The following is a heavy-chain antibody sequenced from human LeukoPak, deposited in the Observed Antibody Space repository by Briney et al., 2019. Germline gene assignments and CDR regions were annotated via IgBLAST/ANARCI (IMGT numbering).Heavy chain of an antibody. CDR2: IYHSGST. Sequence: SETLSLTCTVSGDSITSSSYYWAWIRQPPGKGLEWIGNIYHSGSTNYNPSLKSRVTISLDTSKNQFSLKLTSVTAADTAVYYCASVRGYSSGWYASGFDPWGQGTLVTVSS. V-gene: IGHV4-39*07. CDR1: GDSITSSSYY. J-gene: IGHJ5*02. D-gene: IGHD6-19*01. CDR3: ASVRGYSSGWYASGFDP.